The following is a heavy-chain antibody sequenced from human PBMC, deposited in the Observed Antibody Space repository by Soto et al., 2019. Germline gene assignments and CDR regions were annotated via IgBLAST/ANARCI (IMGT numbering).Heavy chain of an antibody. Sequence: LTCTVSGGCISIYYWSWIRQPPGRGLEWIGYIYYSGSTKYNPSLKSRVTTSVDTSKNQFSLRLSSVTAADTALHYCARGQRFSDWFDPWGQGTLVTVSS. CDR3: ARGQRFSDWFDP. CDR1: GGCISIYY. D-gene: IGHD6-25*01. V-gene: IGHV4-59*12. J-gene: IGHJ5*02. CDR2: IYYSGST.